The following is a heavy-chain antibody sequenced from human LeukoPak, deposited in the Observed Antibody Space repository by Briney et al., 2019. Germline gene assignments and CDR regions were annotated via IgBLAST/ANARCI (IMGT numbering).Heavy chain of an antibody. CDR1: GGSISNYY. V-gene: IGHV4-59*08. D-gene: IGHD3-3*01. CDR2: IYYSGST. CDR3: ARLEAY. Sequence: SETLSLTCTVSGGSISNYYWSWIRQPPGKGLEWIGYIYYSGSTNYNPSLKSRVTISVDTSKNQFSLKLSSVTAADTAVYYCARLEAYWGQGTLVTVSS. J-gene: IGHJ4*02.